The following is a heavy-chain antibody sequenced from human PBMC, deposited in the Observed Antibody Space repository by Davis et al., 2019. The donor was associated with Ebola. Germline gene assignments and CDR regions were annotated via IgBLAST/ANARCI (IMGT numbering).Heavy chain of an antibody. J-gene: IGHJ5*02. D-gene: IGHD2-21*01. CDR3: AREETRGSIAGWFDP. CDR1: GASISDNNYF. CDR2: IFYSGTP. V-gene: IGHV4-39*02. Sequence: SETLSLTCTVSGASISDNNYFWAWIRQPPGKGLEWIGSIFYSGTPYYNPFLKSRVTMSVDTSKNQFSVRLSSLTAAETALYFCAREETRGSIAGWFDPWGQGTLVTVSS.